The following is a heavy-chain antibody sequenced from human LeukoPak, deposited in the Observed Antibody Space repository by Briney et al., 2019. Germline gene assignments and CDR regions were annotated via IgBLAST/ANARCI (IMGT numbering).Heavy chain of an antibody. CDR3: ARARYLSPFDF. CDR2: ISSDGSNE. J-gene: IGHJ4*02. V-gene: IGHV3-30*03. Sequence: PGRSLRLSCAASGFSFSTYGMHWVRQSPGKGLDWVAVISSDGSNEEYIESVKGRFTVSRDNSKNTLFLQMNSLRPEDTAIYYCARARYLSPFDFWGQGTLVTVSS. D-gene: IGHD3-16*02. CDR1: GFSFSTYG.